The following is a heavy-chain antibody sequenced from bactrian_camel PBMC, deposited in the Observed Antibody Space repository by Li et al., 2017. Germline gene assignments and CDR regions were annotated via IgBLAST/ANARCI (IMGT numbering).Heavy chain of an antibody. V-gene: IGHV3-2*01. D-gene: IGHD2*01. J-gene: IGHJ6*01. Sequence: HVQLVESGGGGGLVQPGGSLRLSCAASGFAFRSYQMNWVRQAPGKGLEWVSSIYSSATNTNYLDAVKGRFTISRDNAKNTLDLRMTSLKPEDSGMYYCAVDGPVAFCSDYPSDFGGWGKGTQVTVS. CDR3: AVDGPVAFCSDYPSDFGG. CDR2: IYSSATNT. CDR1: GFAFRSYQ.